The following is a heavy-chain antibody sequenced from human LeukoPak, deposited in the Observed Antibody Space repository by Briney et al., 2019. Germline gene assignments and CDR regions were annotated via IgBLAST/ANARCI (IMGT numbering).Heavy chain of an antibody. J-gene: IGHJ4*02. CDR1: GFTFSSYG. D-gene: IGHD4-17*01. CDR3: AKNRDYGDYYFFDY. CDR2: ISGSSGSGDYT. Sequence: GGSLRLSCAASGFTFSSYGMSWVRQAPGKGLEWVSSISGSSGSGDYTYYADSVKGRFTISRDNSKSTLYLQMNSLRAEDTAVYYCAKNRDYGDYYFFDYWGQGTLVTVSS. V-gene: IGHV3-23*01.